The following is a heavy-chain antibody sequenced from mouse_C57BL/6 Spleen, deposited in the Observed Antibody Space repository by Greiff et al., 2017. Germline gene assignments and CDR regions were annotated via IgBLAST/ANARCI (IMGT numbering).Heavy chain of an antibody. Sequence: VQLQQPGAELVEPGASVKMSCKASGYTFTSYWITWVKQRPGQGLEWIGDIYPGSGSTNYNEKFKSKATLTVDPSSSTAYMQLSSLTSEDSAVYYCARSVYYGNYVGFAYWGQGTLVTVSA. D-gene: IGHD2-1*01. CDR2: IYPGSGST. CDR1: GYTFTSYW. J-gene: IGHJ3*01. V-gene: IGHV1-55*01. CDR3: ARSVYYGNYVGFAY.